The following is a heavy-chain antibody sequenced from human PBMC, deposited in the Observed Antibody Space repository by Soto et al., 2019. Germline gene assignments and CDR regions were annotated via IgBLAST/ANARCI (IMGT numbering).Heavy chain of an antibody. V-gene: IGHV2-5*02. D-gene: IGHD2-8*01. Sequence: SGPTLVNPTQTLTLTCTFSGISFNISGVGVGWIRQPPGKALEWLAVVYWDDDKRYSPSLKSRLTITKDTSKNQVVLTMTNMEPVDTATYYCAHNLVLMVYAIDQNWFDPWGQGTLVTVSS. CDR2: VYWDDDK. CDR1: GISFNISGVG. CDR3: AHNLVLMVYAIDQNWFDP. J-gene: IGHJ5*02.